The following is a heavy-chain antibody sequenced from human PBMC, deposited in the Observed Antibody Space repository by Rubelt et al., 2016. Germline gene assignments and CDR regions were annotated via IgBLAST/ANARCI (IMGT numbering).Heavy chain of an antibody. J-gene: IGHJ6*02. CDR3: ARQYGDYGLGGMDV. CDR2: LNHSGST. CDR1: GGSFSGSY. D-gene: IGHD4-17*01. Sequence: QVQLQQWGAGLLKPSETLSLTCAVYGGSFSGSYWSWIRQPPGKGLEWIGELNHSGSTNYNPSLKGRVTISVETSKNQFSLKLSSVTAADTAVYYCARQYGDYGLGGMDVWGQGTTVTVSS. V-gene: IGHV4-34*01.